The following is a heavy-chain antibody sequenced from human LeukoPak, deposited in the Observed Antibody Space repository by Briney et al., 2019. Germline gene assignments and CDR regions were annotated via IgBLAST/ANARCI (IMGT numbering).Heavy chain of an antibody. V-gene: IGHV1-3*02. D-gene: IGHD6-13*01. Sequence: ASVKVSCKASGYTFTNYAIHWVRQAPGQRLEWMGWSNAASGNTEYSQVFLGRVTITRDTSASTGYMELSSLRSEDMAVYYCARGSHSSSWIFDYWGQGTLVTVSS. CDR2: SNAASGNT. CDR3: ARGSHSSSWIFDY. CDR1: GYTFTNYA. J-gene: IGHJ4*02.